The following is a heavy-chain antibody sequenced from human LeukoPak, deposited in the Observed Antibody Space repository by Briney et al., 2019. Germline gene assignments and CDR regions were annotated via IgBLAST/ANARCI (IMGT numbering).Heavy chain of an antibody. J-gene: IGHJ3*02. CDR2: IWYDGGNK. CDR3: ASLGGIVGAAPDAFDI. V-gene: IGHV3-33*01. CDR1: GFTFSSFV. D-gene: IGHD1-26*01. Sequence: PGGSLRLSCAASGFTFSSFVMHWVRQAPGKGLEWVAVIWYDGGNKYYANSVKGRFTISRDKSRNTLYLQMNSLRAEDTAVYYCASLGGIVGAAPDAFDIWGQGTMVTVSS.